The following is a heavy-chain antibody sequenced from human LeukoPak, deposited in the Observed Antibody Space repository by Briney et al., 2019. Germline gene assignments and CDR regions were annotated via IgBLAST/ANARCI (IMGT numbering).Heavy chain of an antibody. D-gene: IGHD6-13*01. V-gene: IGHV3-48*01. Sequence: PGGSLRLSCAASGFTFSSFSMNWVRQAPGKGLEWLSYISGSSSIVYYGDSVKGRFTISRDNAKNSLYLQMNSLRAEDTAVYYCARENAAAAGSWFDPWGQGTLVTVSS. CDR3: ARENAAAAGSWFDP. CDR1: GFTFSSFS. J-gene: IGHJ5*02. CDR2: ISGSSSIV.